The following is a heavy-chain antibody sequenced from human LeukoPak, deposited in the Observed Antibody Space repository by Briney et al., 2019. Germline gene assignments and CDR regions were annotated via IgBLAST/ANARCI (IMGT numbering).Heavy chain of an antibody. J-gene: IGHJ4*02. Sequence: GGSLRLSCAASGFTFSSYAMSWVRQAPGKGLEWVSAISGSGGSTYYADSVKGQFTISRDNSKNTLYLQMNSLRAEDTAVYYCAKRGDYDFWSGYYAPFDYWGQGTLATVSS. CDR1: GFTFSSYA. CDR3: AKRGDYDFWSGYYAPFDY. V-gene: IGHV3-23*01. CDR2: ISGSGGST. D-gene: IGHD3-3*01.